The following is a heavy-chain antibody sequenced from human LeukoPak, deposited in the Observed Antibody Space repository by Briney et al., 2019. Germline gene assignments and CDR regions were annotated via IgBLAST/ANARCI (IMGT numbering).Heavy chain of an antibody. V-gene: IGHV3-21*01. CDR2: ISSSSSYI. J-gene: IGHJ4*02. CDR1: GFTFSSYS. CDR3: ARRASSGYYYTPFDY. D-gene: IGHD3-22*01. Sequence: GGSLRLSCAASGFTFSSYSMNWVRQAPGKGLEWVSSISSSSSYIYYADSVKGRFTISRDNAKNSLYLQMNSLRAEDTAVYYCARRASSGYYYTPFDYWGQGTLVTVSS.